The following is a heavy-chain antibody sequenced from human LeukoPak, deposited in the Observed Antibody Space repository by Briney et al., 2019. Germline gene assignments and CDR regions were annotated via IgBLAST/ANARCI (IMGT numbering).Heavy chain of an antibody. D-gene: IGHD6-19*01. CDR1: GFTVNTNH. V-gene: IGHV3-53*01. Sequence: GGSLRLSCAASGFTVNTNHMHWVRQAPGKGLEWVSTIYNGGSTYYVDSVKGRFTISRDNFKNTLYLQMNSLRAEDTAVYYCARDGGSGWSSAFFDHWGQGTLVSVSS. CDR2: IYNGGST. CDR3: ARDGGSGWSSAFFDH. J-gene: IGHJ4*02.